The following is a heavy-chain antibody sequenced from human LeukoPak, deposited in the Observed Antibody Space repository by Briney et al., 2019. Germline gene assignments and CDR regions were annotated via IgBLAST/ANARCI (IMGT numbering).Heavy chain of an antibody. CDR3: ARDSRGYSLVNYCEY. J-gene: IGHJ4*02. CDR1: GFTFSNYN. Sequence: GGSLRLSCAASGFTFSNYNMNWVRQAPGKAMEWVSSITRSGTYIFYADSVKGRFTISRDNAKNTLYLQVNSLRAEDTAVYYCARDSRGYSLVNYCEYWGLGTLVTVSS. V-gene: IGHV3-21*01. CDR2: ITRSGTYI. D-gene: IGHD5-18*01.